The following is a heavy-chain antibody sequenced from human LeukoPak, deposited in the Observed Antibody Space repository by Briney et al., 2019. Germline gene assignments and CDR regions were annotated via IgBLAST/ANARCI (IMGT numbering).Heavy chain of an antibody. CDR2: INSDGSTT. CDR3: AKSPGGGNWFDP. V-gene: IGHV3-74*01. J-gene: IGHJ5*02. Sequence: GGSLRLSCAASGFTFSSYWMHWVRQAPGKGLVWVSRINSDGSTTTYADSVKGRFTISRGNAKNTLDLQMNSLRAEDTAVYYCAKSPGGGNWFDPWGQGTLVTVSS. CDR1: GFTFSSYW. D-gene: IGHD3-16*01.